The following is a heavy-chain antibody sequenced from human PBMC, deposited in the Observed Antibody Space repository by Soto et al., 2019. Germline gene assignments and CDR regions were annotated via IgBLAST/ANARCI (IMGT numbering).Heavy chain of an antibody. J-gene: IGHJ3*02. CDR3: ARDPASDAFDS. CDR2: ISSSSSTI. V-gene: IGHV3-48*01. CDR1: GFTFSSYS. Sequence: PGGSLRLSCAASGFTFSSYSMNWVRQAPGKGLEWVSYISSSSSTIYYADSVKGRFTISRDNAKNSLYLQMNSLRAEDTAVYYCARDPASDAFDSWGQGTMVTVSS.